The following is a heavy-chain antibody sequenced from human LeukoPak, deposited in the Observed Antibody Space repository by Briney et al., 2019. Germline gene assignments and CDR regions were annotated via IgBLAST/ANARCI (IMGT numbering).Heavy chain of an antibody. V-gene: IGHV4-59*01. CDR2: IYYSGST. CDR1: GGSISSYY. CDR3: ARDGYYFDY. J-gene: IGHJ4*02. Sequence: SETLSLTCTVSGGSISSYYWSWIRQPPGKGLEWIGYIYYSGSTNYNPSLKSRATISVDTSKNQFSLKLSSVTAADTAVYYCARDGYYFDYWGQGTLVTVSS. D-gene: IGHD5-12*01.